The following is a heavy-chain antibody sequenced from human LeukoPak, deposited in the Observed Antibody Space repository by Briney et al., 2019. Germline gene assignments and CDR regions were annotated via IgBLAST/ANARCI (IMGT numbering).Heavy chain of an antibody. Sequence: GGSLRLSCAASGFTFSSYWMHWVRQAPGKWLVWVSRINSDGSSTSYADSVKGRFTISRDNAKNTLYLQMNSLRAEDTAVYYCTGRRGYSYGHDYWGQGTLVTVSS. CDR3: TGRRGYSYGHDY. D-gene: IGHD5-18*01. V-gene: IGHV3-74*01. CDR1: GFTFSSYW. J-gene: IGHJ4*02. CDR2: INSDGSST.